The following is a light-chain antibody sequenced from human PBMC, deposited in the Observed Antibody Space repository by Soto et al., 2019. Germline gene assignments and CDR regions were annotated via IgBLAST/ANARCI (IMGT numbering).Light chain of an antibody. Sequence: QSVLTQPPSVSGAPGQRVTISCTGSSSNIGAGYDVHWYQQLPGTAPKVLIYGNSNRPSGVPDRFSSSKSGTSASLAITGLQAEDEADYYCQSYDSSLSAVVFGGGTKLTVL. V-gene: IGLV1-40*01. CDR2: GNS. CDR3: QSYDSSLSAVV. J-gene: IGLJ2*01. CDR1: SSNIGAGYD.